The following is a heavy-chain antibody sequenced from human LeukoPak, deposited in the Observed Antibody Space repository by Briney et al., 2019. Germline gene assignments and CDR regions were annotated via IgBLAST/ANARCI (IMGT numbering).Heavy chain of an antibody. V-gene: IGHV4-30-2*01. CDR1: GGSISSGGYY. J-gene: IGHJ4*02. CDR3: VREGGVGATGEYYFDY. D-gene: IGHD1-26*01. Sequence: PSETLSLTCTVSGGSISSGGYYWSWIRQPPGKGLEWIGYIYHSGSTYYNPSLKSRVTISVDTSKNQFSLKLSSVTAADTAVYYCVREGGVGATGEYYFDYWGQGTLVTVSS. CDR2: IYHSGST.